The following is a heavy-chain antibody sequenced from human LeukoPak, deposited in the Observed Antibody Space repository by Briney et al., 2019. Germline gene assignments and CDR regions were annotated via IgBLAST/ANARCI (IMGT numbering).Heavy chain of an antibody. V-gene: IGHV3-23*01. D-gene: IGHD2/OR15-2a*01. CDR3: AKGESKDYLNYFDYLNYFDH. Sequence: GESLRLSCAASGFTFSNHAMSWVRQAPGKGLEWVSTINISGGSTFYADSVKGRFTISRDNSKNTLYLQMNSLRAEDTAVYYCAKGESKDYLNYFDYLNYFDHWGQGALVTVSS. CDR2: INISGGST. CDR1: GFTFSNHA. J-gene: IGHJ4*02.